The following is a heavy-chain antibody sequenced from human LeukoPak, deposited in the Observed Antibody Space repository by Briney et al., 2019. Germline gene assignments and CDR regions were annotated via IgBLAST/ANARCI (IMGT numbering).Heavy chain of an antibody. D-gene: IGHD3-10*01. CDR3: AKDLGATMVRGVLY. J-gene: IGHJ4*02. V-gene: IGHV3-30*18. CDR2: ISYDGSNK. CDR1: GFTFNTYA. Sequence: GGSLRLSCAASGFTFNTYAMTWVRQAPGKGLEWVAVISYDGSNKYYADSVKGRFTISRDNSKNTLYLQMNSLRAEDTAVYYCAKDLGATMVRGVLYWGQGTLVTVSS.